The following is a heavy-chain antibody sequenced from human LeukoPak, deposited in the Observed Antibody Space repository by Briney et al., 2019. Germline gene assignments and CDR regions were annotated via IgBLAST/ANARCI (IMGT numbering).Heavy chain of an antibody. J-gene: IGHJ3*02. Sequence: SETLSLTCTVSGGSISSYYWSWIRQPPGKGLEWIGYIYYSGSTNYNPSLKSRVTISVDTSKNQFSLKLSSVTAADTAVCYCASVYGDYVSPAFDIWGQGTMVTVSS. CDR3: ASVYGDYVSPAFDI. D-gene: IGHD4-17*01. CDR1: GGSISSYY. CDR2: IYYSGST. V-gene: IGHV4-59*01.